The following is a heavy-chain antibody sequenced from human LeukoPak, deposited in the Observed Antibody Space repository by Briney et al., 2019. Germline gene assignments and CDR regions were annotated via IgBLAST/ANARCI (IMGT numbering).Heavy chain of an antibody. D-gene: IGHD5-18*01. CDR1: GFTFSSYS. Sequence: PGGSLRLSCAASGFTFSSYSMNWVRQAPGKGLEWVSSISSSSSYIYYADSVKGRFTISRDNAKNSLYLQMNSLRAEDTAVYYCARDFNADTAMHGLSHYWGQGTLVTVSS. J-gene: IGHJ4*02. V-gene: IGHV3-21*01. CDR2: ISSSSSYI. CDR3: ARDFNADTAMHGLSHY.